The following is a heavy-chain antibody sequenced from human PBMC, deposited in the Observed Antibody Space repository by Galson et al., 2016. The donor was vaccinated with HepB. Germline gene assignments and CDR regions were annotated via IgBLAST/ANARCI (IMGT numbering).Heavy chain of an antibody. Sequence: SLRLSCAGSGFTFSSYGMHWVRQAPGKGLEWVAVIWYDGSNKYYADSVKGRFTISRDNPKNTLYQQMNSLRAEDTAVYYCARDVAAIGTKYFEYWGQGALVTVSS. CDR2: IWYDGSNK. V-gene: IGHV3-33*08. D-gene: IGHD6-13*01. CDR1: GFTFSSYG. J-gene: IGHJ4*02. CDR3: ARDVAAIGTKYFEY.